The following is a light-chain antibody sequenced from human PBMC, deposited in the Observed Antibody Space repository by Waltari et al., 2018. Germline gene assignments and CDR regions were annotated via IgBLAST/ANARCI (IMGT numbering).Light chain of an antibody. CDR3: AAWDDSLRGPV. Sequence: QSVLTQPPSASGTPGQRVTISCSGSSSNIGCNYVYWYQQLPGTAPNLLIYRNNQRASGVPDRFSGSKSVTAASLAISGLRSEDEADDYCAAWDDSLRGPVFGGGTKLTVL. V-gene: IGLV1-47*01. CDR2: RNN. J-gene: IGLJ2*01. CDR1: SSNIGCNY.